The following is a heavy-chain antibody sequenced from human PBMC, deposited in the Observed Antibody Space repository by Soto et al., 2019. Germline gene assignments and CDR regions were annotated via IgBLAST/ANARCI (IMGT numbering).Heavy chain of an antibody. CDR1: GGSISGFY. CDR2: IHDSGST. Sequence: SETLSLTCSVSGGSISGFYWTWIRQPPGKGLEWIGYIHDSGSTNYNPALESRVSISVDTSKNELSLKLSSVTAADTAMYYCARVVRDCWSGFHTINWLVPWGQGTLVNVSS. CDR3: ARVVRDCWSGFHTINWLVP. J-gene: IGHJ5*02. V-gene: IGHV4-59*01. D-gene: IGHD3-3*01.